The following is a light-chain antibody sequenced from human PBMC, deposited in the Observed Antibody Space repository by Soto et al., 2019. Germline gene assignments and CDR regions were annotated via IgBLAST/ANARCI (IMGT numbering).Light chain of an antibody. CDR3: QHLNGRFT. Sequence: IQLTQSPSSLSASVGDRVTITCRASQDIAIYLAWYQQKPGEAPKLLIYAVSTLQSGVSSRFSGSGFGTDFTLTISSLQPEDVATYYCQHLNGRFTFGPGTKVDIK. J-gene: IGKJ3*01. CDR1: QDIAIY. CDR2: AVS. V-gene: IGKV1-9*01.